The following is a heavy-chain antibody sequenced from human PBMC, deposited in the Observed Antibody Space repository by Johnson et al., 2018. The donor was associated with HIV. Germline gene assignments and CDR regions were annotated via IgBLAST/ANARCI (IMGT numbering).Heavy chain of an antibody. J-gene: IGHJ3*02. CDR1: GFTFSSYA. V-gene: IGHV3-23*04. Sequence: VQLVESGGGLVQPGWSLRLSCAASGFTFSSYAMSWVRQAPGKGLEWVSAISGSGGSTYYADSVKGRFTISRDNSKNTLYLQMNSLRAGDTAVYYCARGGSRTTIFGVDINLGGFDIWGQGTRVTVSS. CDR2: ISGSGGST. CDR3: ARGGSRTTIFGVDINLGGFDI. D-gene: IGHD3-3*01.